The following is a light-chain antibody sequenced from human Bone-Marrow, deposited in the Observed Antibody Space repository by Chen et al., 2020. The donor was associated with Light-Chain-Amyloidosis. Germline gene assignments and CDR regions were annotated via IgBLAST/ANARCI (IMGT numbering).Light chain of an antibody. Sequence: QSALTQPASVSGSPGQSITISCTGTSSDIGDYNYVSWYQQHQGKAPKLMIYDVSNRPSGVSDRFSGSKSGVTASLTISGLQAEDEADYFCSSYTSSSTRVFGGGTKLTVL. J-gene: IGLJ3*02. V-gene: IGLV2-14*01. CDR2: DVS. CDR1: SSDIGDYNY. CDR3: SSYTSSSTRV.